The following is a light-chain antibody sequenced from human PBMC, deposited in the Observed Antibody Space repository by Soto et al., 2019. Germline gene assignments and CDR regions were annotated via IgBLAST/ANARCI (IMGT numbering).Light chain of an antibody. J-gene: IGKJ4*01. V-gene: IGKV1-33*01. CDR3: QQYDNLSLT. CDR2: DAS. CDR1: QDISNY. Sequence: DMQMTQSPSSLSASVGDRVTITCQASQDISNYLNWYQQKQGKAPKLLIYDASNLETGVPSRFSGSGYGTDFTFTISSLQPEDSATYYCQQYDNLSLTFGGGTKVEIK.